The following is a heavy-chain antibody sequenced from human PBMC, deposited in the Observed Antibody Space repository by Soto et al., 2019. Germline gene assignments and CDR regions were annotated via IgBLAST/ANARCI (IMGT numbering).Heavy chain of an antibody. D-gene: IGHD3-9*01. CDR2: IYYSGST. CDR3: ARVGTYYDIPAGMDV. V-gene: IGHV4-59*01. Sequence: SETLSLTCTVSGGSISSYYWSWIRQPPGKGLEWIGYIYYSGSTNYNPSLKSRVTISVDTSKNQFSLRLSSVTAADTAVYYCARVGTYYDIPAGMDVWGQGTTVTVSS. CDR1: GGSISSYY. J-gene: IGHJ6*02.